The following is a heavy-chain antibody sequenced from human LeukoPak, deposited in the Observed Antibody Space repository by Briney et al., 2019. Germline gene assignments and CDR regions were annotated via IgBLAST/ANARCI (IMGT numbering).Heavy chain of an antibody. V-gene: IGHV3-21*01. Sequence: KPGGSLRLSCAASGFTFSSYAMSWVRQAPGKGLEWVSSISSSSSYIYYADSVKGRFTISRDNAKNSLYLQMNSLRAEDTAVYYCARDLYDSSGYYNYWGQGTLVTVSS. CDR3: ARDLYDSSGYYNY. CDR2: ISSSSSYI. CDR1: GFTFSSYA. J-gene: IGHJ4*02. D-gene: IGHD3-22*01.